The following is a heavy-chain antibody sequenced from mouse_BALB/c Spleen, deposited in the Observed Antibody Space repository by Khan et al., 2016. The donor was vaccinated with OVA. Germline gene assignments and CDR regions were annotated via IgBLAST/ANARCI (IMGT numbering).Heavy chain of an antibody. CDR1: GYSITCDYA. V-gene: IGHV3-2*02. D-gene: IGHD1-1*01. J-gene: IGHJ3*01. Sequence: EVQLVESGPGLVKPSQSLSLTCTVTGYSITCDYAWNWIRQFPGNKLEWMGFISYSGSTSYNPSLKSRISITRDTSKNQFFLQLNSVTTEDTATYYCARGTVGRFAYWGQGTLVTVSA. CDR2: ISYSGST. CDR3: ARGTVGRFAY.